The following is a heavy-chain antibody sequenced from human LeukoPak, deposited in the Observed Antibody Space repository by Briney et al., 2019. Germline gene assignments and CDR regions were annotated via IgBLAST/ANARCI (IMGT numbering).Heavy chain of an antibody. CDR1: GFTVSSNY. Sequence: GGSLRLSCAASGFTVSSNYMSWVLQAPGKGLEWVSVIYSGGSTYYADSVKGRFTISRDNSKNTLYLQMNSLRAEDTAVYYCARAGSSWYGVHYWGQGTLVTVSS. D-gene: IGHD6-13*01. V-gene: IGHV3-66*01. CDR2: IYSGGST. CDR3: ARAGSSWYGVHY. J-gene: IGHJ4*02.